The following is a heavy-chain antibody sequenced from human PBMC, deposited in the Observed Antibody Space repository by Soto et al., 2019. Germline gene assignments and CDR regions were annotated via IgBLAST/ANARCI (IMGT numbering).Heavy chain of an antibody. J-gene: IGHJ2*01. CDR1: GGSISSGGYS. D-gene: IGHD6-13*01. CDR3: AREVAAAFYWYFDL. Sequence: QLQLQESGSGLVKPSQTLSLTCAVSGGSISSGGYSWSWIRQPPGKGLEWIGYIYHSGSTYYNPSLKSRVTISVDRSKNQFSLKLSSVTAADTAVYYCAREVAAAFYWYFDLWGRGTLVTVSS. CDR2: IYHSGST. V-gene: IGHV4-30-2*01.